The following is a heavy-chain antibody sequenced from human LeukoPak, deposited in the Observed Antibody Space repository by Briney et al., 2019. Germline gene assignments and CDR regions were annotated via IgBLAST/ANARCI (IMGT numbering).Heavy chain of an antibody. Sequence: ASVKVSCKASGYTFTDYGLTWVRQAPGQGLEWMGWISAYNGNTNYAQKLQGRVTMTTDTSTSTAYMELRSLRSDDTAVYYCARVEMATILFDYWGQGTLVTVSS. CDR1: GYTFTDYG. J-gene: IGHJ4*02. CDR3: ARVEMATILFDY. V-gene: IGHV1-18*01. CDR2: ISAYNGNT. D-gene: IGHD5-24*01.